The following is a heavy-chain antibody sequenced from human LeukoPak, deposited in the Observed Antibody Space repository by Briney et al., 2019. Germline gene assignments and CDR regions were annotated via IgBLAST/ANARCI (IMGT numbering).Heavy chain of an antibody. CDR2: IDPPSGAP. J-gene: IGHJ4*02. CDR3: ARSGFSTGFYLDF. Sequence: GASVTVSCTASGYTFTGQFIHWLRQAPGQGLEWMGWIDPPSGAPHYAPKFQDRVTMTRDTSIATAYLEVHRLKSDDTAVYYCARSGFSTGFYLDFWGQGTLISVSS. CDR1: GYTFTGQF. D-gene: IGHD6-19*01. V-gene: IGHV1-2*02.